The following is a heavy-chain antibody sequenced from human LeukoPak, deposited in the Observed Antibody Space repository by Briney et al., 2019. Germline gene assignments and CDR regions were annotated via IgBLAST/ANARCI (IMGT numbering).Heavy chain of an antibody. D-gene: IGHD2-2*01. CDR2: IHISGST. J-gene: IGHJ5*02. CDR3: ARALSSFWFDP. Sequence: SETLSLTCAVYGGSFSGYYWSWIRQPPGKGLEWIGRIHISGSTNYNPSLKSRVTISVDTSKNQFSLKLSSVTAADTAVYYCARALSSFWFDPWAQGTLVTVSS. V-gene: IGHV4-34*01. CDR1: GGSFSGYY.